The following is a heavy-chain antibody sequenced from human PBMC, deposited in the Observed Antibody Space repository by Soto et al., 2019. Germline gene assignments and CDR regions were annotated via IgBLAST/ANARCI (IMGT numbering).Heavy chain of an antibody. CDR2: INAGNGNT. V-gene: IGHV1-3*01. D-gene: IGHD2-8*01. J-gene: IGHJ5*02. CDR1: GYTFTSYA. CDR3: ARERRGVGPWFDP. Sequence: GASVKVSCKASGYTFTSYAMHWVRQAPGQRLEWMGWINAGNGNTKYSQKFQGRVTITRDTSASTAYMELSSLRSEDTAVYYCARERRGVGPWFDPWGQGTLVTVSS.